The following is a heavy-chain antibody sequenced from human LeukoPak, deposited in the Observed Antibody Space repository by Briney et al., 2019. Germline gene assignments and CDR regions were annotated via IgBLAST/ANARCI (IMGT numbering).Heavy chain of an antibody. V-gene: IGHV3-53*01. J-gene: IGHJ4*02. CDR3: AAFRGQY. CDR1: GFTVSSDF. CDR2: INSGGST. Sequence: GGSLRLSCAASGFTVSSDFMSWVRQAPGKGLEWVALINSGGSTYYADSAKGRFTLSRDNSKNTLTFQRNNLRAEDTAVYSCAAFRGQYWGQATL. D-gene: IGHD3-3*02.